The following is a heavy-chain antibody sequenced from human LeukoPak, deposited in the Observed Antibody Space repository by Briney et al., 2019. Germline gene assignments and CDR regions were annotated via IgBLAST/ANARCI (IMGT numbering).Heavy chain of an antibody. V-gene: IGHV4-39*07. D-gene: IGHD6-13*01. CDR2: IYYSGST. CDR1: GGSISSSSYY. J-gene: IGHJ2*01. Sequence: SETLSLTCTVSGGSISSSSYYWGWIRQPPGKGLEWLGSIYYSGSTYYNPSLKSRVTISVDTSKNQFSLKLSSVTAADTAVYYCGRGRYSSSWYVLSGWYFDLWGRGTLVTVSS. CDR3: GRGRYSSSWYVLSGWYFDL.